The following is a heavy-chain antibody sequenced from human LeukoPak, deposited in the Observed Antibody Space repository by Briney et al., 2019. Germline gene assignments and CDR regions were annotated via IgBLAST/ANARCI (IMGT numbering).Heavy chain of an antibody. CDR3: SRESGPFSPFGF. CDR2: ISLRGLT. Sequence: SETLSLTCAVSGGSFSGYYWSWIRLPPGKGLEWIGEISLRGLTNYNPSLRSRLTMSLDESKNQVSLNLTSVTAADTALYYSSRESGPFSPFGFWGQGTLVSVHS. CDR1: GGSFSGYY. J-gene: IGHJ4*02. D-gene: IGHD1-26*01. V-gene: IGHV4-34*01.